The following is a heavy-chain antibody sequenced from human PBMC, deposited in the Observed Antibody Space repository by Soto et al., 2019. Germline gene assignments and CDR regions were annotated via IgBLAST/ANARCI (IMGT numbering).Heavy chain of an antibody. J-gene: IGHJ4*02. V-gene: IGHV4-39*01. D-gene: IGHD3-10*01. CDR2: IYYSGST. CDR3: ARQRTTMVRGVMYYFDY. CDR1: GGSISSSSYY. Sequence: SETLSLTCTVSGGSISSSSYYWGWIRHPPGKGLEWIGSIYYSGSTYYNPSLKSRVTISVDTSKNQFSLKLSSVTAADTAVYYCARQRTTMVRGVMYYFDYWGQGTLVTVSS.